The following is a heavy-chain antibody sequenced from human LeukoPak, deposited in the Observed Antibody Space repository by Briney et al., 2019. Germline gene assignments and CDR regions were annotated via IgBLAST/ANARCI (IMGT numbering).Heavy chain of an antibody. CDR1: GFTFSSYA. V-gene: IGHV3-23*01. J-gene: IGHJ4*02. CDR3: AKEPHASGDWLSLYFDY. CDR2: ISGSGGST. D-gene: IGHD3/OR15-3a*01. Sequence: SGGSLRLSCAASGFTFSSYAMSWVRQAPGKGLEWVSAISGSGGSTYYADSVKGRFTISRDNSKNTLYLQMNSLRAEDTAVYYCAKEPHASGDWLSLYFDYWGQGTLVTPSS.